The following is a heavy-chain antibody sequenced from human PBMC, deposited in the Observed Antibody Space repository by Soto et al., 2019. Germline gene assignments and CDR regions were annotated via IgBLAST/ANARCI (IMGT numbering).Heavy chain of an antibody. J-gene: IGHJ3*02. V-gene: IGHV2-5*02. CDR2: IYWDDDK. CDR3: AHRRDPRTYYYDTSGYWNAFDI. D-gene: IGHD3-22*01. Sequence: QITLKESGPTLVKPTQTLTLTCTFSGFTLSTSGVGVGWIRQPPGKALEWLALIYWDDDKRYSPSLKSRLTITKDTSKNQVVLTMTNMDPVDTATYYCAHRRDPRTYYYDTSGYWNAFDIWGQGTMVTVSS. CDR1: GFTLSTSGVG.